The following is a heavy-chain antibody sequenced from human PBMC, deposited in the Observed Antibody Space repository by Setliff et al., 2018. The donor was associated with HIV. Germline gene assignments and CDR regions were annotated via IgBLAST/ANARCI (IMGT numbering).Heavy chain of an antibody. V-gene: IGHV3-20*03. CDR2: MNWNGDAL. Sequence: GMNWNGDALGYADAVKGRFTISRDNAKNSLYLQMDSLRAEDTAFYYCARVQYHYDGTVYYIQCPDYWGQGTLVTVSS. CDR3: ARVQYHYDGTVYYIQCPDY. D-gene: IGHD3-22*01. J-gene: IGHJ4*02.